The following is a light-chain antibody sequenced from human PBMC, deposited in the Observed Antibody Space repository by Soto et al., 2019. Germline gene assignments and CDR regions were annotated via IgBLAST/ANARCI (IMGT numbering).Light chain of an antibody. CDR2: SHK. CDR1: SSNIGSNT. Sequence: QAVVTQPPSASGTPGQRVTISCSGSSSNIGSNTVNWYQQLPGTAPKLLIYSHKQRPSGVPDRFSGSTSGTSASLAISGLQSEDEADYYCAAWDDSLYGVVFGGGTQLTVL. J-gene: IGLJ2*01. CDR3: AAWDDSLYGVV. V-gene: IGLV1-44*01.